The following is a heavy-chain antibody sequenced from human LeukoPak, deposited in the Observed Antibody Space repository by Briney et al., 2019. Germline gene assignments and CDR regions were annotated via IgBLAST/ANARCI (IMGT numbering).Heavy chain of an antibody. V-gene: IGHV2-5*02. CDR3: SRTRRGQIGWTNDY. Sequence: SGPTLVKPTQTLTLTCTFSGFSLSTSGVSVGWIRQPPGKALEWLALIYWDDDKRYSPSLKSRVTITKDTSKNQVVLTMTNMDPVDTATYYCSRTRRGQIGWTNDYWGQGTLVTVSS. CDR1: GFSLSTSGVS. CDR2: IYWDDDK. J-gene: IGHJ4*02. D-gene: IGHD6-19*01.